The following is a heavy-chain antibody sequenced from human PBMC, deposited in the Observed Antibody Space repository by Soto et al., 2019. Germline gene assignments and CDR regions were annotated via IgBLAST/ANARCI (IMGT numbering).Heavy chain of an antibody. CDR2: ISGSGTT. CDR3: ARGGIH. J-gene: IGHJ4*02. Sequence: GGSLRLSCVASGYTFNSHEVNWVRQAPGKGLGWISSISGSGTTNYAESVKGRFTISRDNAHKSLFLEMKDLRVEDTAVYYCARGGIHWGQGTLVTVSS. D-gene: IGHD3-16*01. V-gene: IGHV3-48*03. CDR1: GYTFNSHE.